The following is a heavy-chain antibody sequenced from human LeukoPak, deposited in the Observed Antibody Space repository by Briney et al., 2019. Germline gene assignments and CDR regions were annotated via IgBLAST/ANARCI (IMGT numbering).Heavy chain of an antibody. V-gene: IGHV4-61*01. Sequence: SETLSLTCTVSGGSVSSGSYYWSWIRQPPGKGLEWIGYIYYSGSTNYNPSLKSRVTISVDTSKNQFTLKLSSVTAADTAVYYCATYLRLGELSPSGDAFDIWGQGTMVTVSS. D-gene: IGHD3-16*02. CDR1: GGSVSSGSYY. J-gene: IGHJ3*02. CDR3: ATYLRLGELSPSGDAFDI. CDR2: IYYSGST.